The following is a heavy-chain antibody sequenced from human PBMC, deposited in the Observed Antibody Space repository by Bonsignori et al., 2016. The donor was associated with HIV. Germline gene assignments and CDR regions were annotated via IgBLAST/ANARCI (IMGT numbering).Heavy chain of an antibody. D-gene: IGHD4-23*01. J-gene: IGHJ4*02. V-gene: IGHV3-33*01. CDR2: IWYDGSNK. Sequence: WIRQPPGKGLEWVAVIWYDGSNKYYGGSVKGRFTISRDNSRNTLYLQMNSLRAEDAAVYYCARVITARGAFDSWGQGTLVTVSS. CDR3: ARVITARGAFDS.